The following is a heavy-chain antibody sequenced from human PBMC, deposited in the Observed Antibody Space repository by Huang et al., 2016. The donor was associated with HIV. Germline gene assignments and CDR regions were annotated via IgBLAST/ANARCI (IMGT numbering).Heavy chain of an antibody. CDR3: AKNRWLDPDAFDI. CDR1: GYTFTTYG. CDR2: IHTNTGKP. J-gene: IGHJ3*02. V-gene: IGHV7-4-1*02. Sequence: QVQLVQSGSELKRPGASVTLSCKASGYTFTTYGVNWVRQAPGQGLEWMGCIHTNTGKPTYAQGFTGRFVFSLDTSVSTAYLQISGLKAEDTAIYYCAKNRWLDPDAFDIWGQGTMVTVSS. D-gene: IGHD6-19*01.